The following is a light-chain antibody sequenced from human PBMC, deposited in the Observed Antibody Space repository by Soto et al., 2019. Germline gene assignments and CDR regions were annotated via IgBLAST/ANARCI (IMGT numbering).Light chain of an antibody. V-gene: IGKV1-5*01. J-gene: IGKJ1*01. Sequence: DFQMTQSPSTLSASVGDRVTITCRASQNINNWVAWYQQKPGKAPKFLIYDASTLQRGVSSRFSGSGFGTEFSLTLNSLQPDDSGRYYCQHTRTFGKGTKVEVK. CDR2: DAS. CDR3: QHTRT. CDR1: QNINNW.